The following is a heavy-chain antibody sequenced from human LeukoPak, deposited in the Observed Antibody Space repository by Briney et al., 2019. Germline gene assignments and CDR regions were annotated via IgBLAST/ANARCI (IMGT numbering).Heavy chain of an antibody. CDR3: AREGCSSTSCSDY. D-gene: IGHD2-2*01. Sequence: SETLSLTCTVSGGSISSGGYYWSWIRQHPGKGLEWIGYIYYSGSTYYNPSLTSRVTISVDTSKNQFSLKLSSVTAADTAVYYCAREGCSSTSCSDYWGQGTLVTVSS. V-gene: IGHV4-31*03. CDR2: IYYSGST. CDR1: GGSISSGGYY. J-gene: IGHJ4*02.